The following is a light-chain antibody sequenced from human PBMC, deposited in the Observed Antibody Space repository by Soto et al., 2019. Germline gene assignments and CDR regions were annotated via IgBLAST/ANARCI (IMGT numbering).Light chain of an antibody. V-gene: IGKV1-33*01. CDR2: NAS. Sequence: DIPMAQAPSSLSASVGDRDTITCQASQDTSNYLNWYQQKPGKAPKLLIYNASNLETGVPSRFSGSGSVTDFNLTISSLQPEDIATYYCQQYDSLPRTFGQGTNVYIK. CDR1: QDTSNY. CDR3: QQYDSLPRT. J-gene: IGKJ1*01.